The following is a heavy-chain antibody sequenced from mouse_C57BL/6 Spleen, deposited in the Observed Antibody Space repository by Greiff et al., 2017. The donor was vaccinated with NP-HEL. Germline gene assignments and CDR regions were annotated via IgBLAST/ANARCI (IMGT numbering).Heavy chain of an antibody. J-gene: IGHJ1*03. CDR3: AKYGSSYGYFDV. D-gene: IGHD1-1*01. Sequence: QVQLQQSGAELVKPGASVKLSCKASGYTFTSYWMRWVKQRPGQGLEWIGEIDPSDSYTNYNQKFKGKATLTVDTSSSTAYMQLSSLTSEDSAVYYCAKYGSSYGYFDVWGTGTTVTVSS. CDR2: IDPSDSYT. CDR1: GYTFTSYW. V-gene: IGHV1-50*01.